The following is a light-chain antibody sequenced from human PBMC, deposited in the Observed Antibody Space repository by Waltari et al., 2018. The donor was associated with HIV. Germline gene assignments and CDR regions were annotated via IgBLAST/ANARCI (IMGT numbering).Light chain of an antibody. CDR1: NIGSEA. Sequence: SFVLTQPPSVSEAPGTTARVTCGGSNIGSEAVHWYQQKPGQAPVLVIYDNNDRHSGIPERFSGSNSGNTATLTISRVGAGDEADYYCQVWDSSSDHVVFGGGTKLTVL. CDR3: QVWDSSSDHVV. J-gene: IGLJ2*01. CDR2: DNN. V-gene: IGLV3-21*04.